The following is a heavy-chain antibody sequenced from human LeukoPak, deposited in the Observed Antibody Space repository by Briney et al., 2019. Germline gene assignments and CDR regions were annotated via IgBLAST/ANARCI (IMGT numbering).Heavy chain of an antibody. Sequence: PGGSLRLSCAASGFTFSSYWMHWVRQAPGKGLVWVSRIKSDESSTSYADSVKGRFTISRDNSKNTLYLQMNSLRAEDTAVYYCAKDLSPGTYDYWGQGTLVTVSS. CDR1: GFTFSSYW. V-gene: IGHV3-74*01. CDR3: AKDLSPGTYDY. CDR2: IKSDESST. D-gene: IGHD1-1*01. J-gene: IGHJ4*02.